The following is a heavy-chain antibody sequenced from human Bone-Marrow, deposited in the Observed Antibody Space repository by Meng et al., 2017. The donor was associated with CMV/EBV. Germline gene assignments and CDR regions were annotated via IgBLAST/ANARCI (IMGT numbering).Heavy chain of an antibody. D-gene: IGHD3-10*01. V-gene: IGHV1-2*02. CDR1: GYTFTGYY. CDR2: INPNSGGT. Sequence: ASVKVSCKASGYTFTGYYMHWVRQAPGQGLEWMGWINPNSGGTNYAQKFQGRVTMTRDTSISTAYMELSRRRSDDTAVYYCARVRGFGELYRSIFGYWGQGTLVTVSS. CDR3: ARVRGFGELYRSIFGY. J-gene: IGHJ4*02.